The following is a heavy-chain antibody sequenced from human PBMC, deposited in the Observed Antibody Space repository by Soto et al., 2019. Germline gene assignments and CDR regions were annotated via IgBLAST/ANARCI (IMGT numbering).Heavy chain of an antibody. CDR3: VIVPDYYFWSGSAIYYYYYGMDV. J-gene: IGHJ6*02. CDR2: ISAYNGNT. V-gene: IGHV1-18*01. CDR1: GYTFTSYG. D-gene: IGHD3-3*01. Sequence: QVQLVQSGDEVKKPGASVKVSCKASGYTFTSYGISWVRQAPGQGLEWMGWISAYNGNTNYAQKLQGRVTMTTDTSTSTAYMELRCLRSDDTAVYYCVIVPDYYFWSGSAIYYYYYGMDVWGQGTTVNVSS.